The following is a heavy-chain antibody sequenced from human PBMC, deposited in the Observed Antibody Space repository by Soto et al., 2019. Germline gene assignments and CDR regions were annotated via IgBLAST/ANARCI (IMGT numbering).Heavy chain of an antibody. D-gene: IGHD5-18*01. CDR3: AKDTEARDSYTFDY. CDR2: ISWNSGSI. Sequence: GGSLRLSCAASGFTFDDYAMHWVRQAPGKGLEWVSGISWNSGSIGYADSVKGRFTISRDNAKNSLYLQMNSLRAEDTALYYCAKDTEARDSYTFDYWGQGTLVTVSS. CDR1: GFTFDDYA. V-gene: IGHV3-9*01. J-gene: IGHJ4*02.